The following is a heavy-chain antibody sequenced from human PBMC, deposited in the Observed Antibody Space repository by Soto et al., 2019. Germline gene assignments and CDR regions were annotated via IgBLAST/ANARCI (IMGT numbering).Heavy chain of an antibody. D-gene: IGHD6-13*01. Sequence: SVKVSCKASGGTFSSYTISWVRQAPGQGLEWMGRIIPILGIANYAQKFQGRVTITADKSTSTAYMELSSLRSEDTAVYYFASHGYSSSRTPSNYGMDVWGQGTTVTVSS. CDR3: ASHGYSSSRTPSNYGMDV. CDR1: GGTFSSYT. CDR2: IIPILGIA. J-gene: IGHJ6*02. V-gene: IGHV1-69*02.